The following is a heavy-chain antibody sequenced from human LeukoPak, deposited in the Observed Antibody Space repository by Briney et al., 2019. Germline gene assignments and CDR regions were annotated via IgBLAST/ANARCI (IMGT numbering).Heavy chain of an antibody. CDR1: GFTFGDYA. CDR3: TRGFLEWPTGYYFDY. V-gene: IGHV3-49*04. D-gene: IGHD3-3*01. J-gene: IGHJ4*02. CDR2: IRSKAYGGTT. Sequence: PGGSLRLSCTASGFTFGDYAMSWVRQAPGKGLEWVGCIRSKAYGGTTEYAASVKGRFTISRDDSKSIAYLQMNSLKTEDTAVYYCTRGFLEWPTGYYFDYWGQGTLVTVSS.